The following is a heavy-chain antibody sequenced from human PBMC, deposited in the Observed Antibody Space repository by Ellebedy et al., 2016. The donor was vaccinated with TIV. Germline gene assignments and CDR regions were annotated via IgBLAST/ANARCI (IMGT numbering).Heavy chain of an antibody. D-gene: IGHD2-15*01. J-gene: IGHJ4*02. V-gene: IGHV3-30-3*01. Sequence: GESLKISCVASGFTFSNYAMHWVRQAPGKGLEWVAVISYDGSNSHYGDSVKGRFTISRDNSKNTQYLQMNSLRAEDTAVYYCAREIDSPDAYCSGESCYPDYWGQGTLVTVSS. CDR2: ISYDGSNS. CDR3: AREIDSPDAYCSGESCYPDY. CDR1: GFTFSNYA.